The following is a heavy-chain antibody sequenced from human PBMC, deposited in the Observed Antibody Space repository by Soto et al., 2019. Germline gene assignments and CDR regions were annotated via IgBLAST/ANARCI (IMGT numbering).Heavy chain of an antibody. D-gene: IGHD3-10*01. CDR1: GGSISSYY. Sequence: PSETLSLTCTVSGGSISSYYWSWIRQPPGKGLEWIGYIYYSGSTNYNPSLKSRVTISVDTSKNQFSLKLNSMTAADTAVYYCARHNDGSGSTYFAYRGQGTLVTVYS. V-gene: IGHV4-59*08. J-gene: IGHJ4*02. CDR3: ARHNDGSGSTYFAY. CDR2: IYYSGST.